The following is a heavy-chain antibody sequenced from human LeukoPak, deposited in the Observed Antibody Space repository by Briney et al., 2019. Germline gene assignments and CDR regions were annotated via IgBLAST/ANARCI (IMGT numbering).Heavy chain of an antibody. D-gene: IGHD3-16*01. J-gene: IGHJ4*02. V-gene: IGHV3-30*18. CDR1: GFTFSSYG. Sequence: GGSLRLSCAASGFTFSSYGMHWGRQAPGKGLGWGAVISYDGSNKYYADSVKGRFTISRDNSKNTLYLQMNSLRAEDTAVYYCAKDGRGSPFDYWGQGTLVTVSS. CDR2: ISYDGSNK. CDR3: AKDGRGSPFDY.